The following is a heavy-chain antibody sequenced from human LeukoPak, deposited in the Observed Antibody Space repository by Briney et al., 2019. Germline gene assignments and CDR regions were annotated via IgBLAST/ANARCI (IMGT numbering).Heavy chain of an antibody. J-gene: IGHJ6*02. D-gene: IGHD3-22*01. CDR1: GSSFTSYW. Sequence: GASLKISCKGSGSSFTSYWIGWVRQLPGKGLEWMGIIYPGDSDTRYSPSFQGQVTSSADKSISTAYLQWSSLKASDTAMYYCARAYYYDSSGYYYYYGMDVWGQGTTVTVSS. CDR2: IYPGDSDT. CDR3: ARAYYYDSSGYYYYYGMDV. V-gene: IGHV5-51*01.